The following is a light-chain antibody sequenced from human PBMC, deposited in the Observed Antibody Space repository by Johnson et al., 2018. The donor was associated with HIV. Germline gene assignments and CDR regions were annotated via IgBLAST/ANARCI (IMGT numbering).Light chain of an antibody. V-gene: IGLV1-51*02. CDR3: GTWDSSLSAYV. Sequence: QSVLTQPPSVSAAPGQKVTISCSGSSSNIGNNYISWYQQHPGTAPKLLIYENNKRPSGSPDRFSGSKSGTSATLGITGLQTGDDADYYCGTWDSSLSAYVFGTGTKVTVL. J-gene: IGLJ1*01. CDR2: ENN. CDR1: SSNIGNNY.